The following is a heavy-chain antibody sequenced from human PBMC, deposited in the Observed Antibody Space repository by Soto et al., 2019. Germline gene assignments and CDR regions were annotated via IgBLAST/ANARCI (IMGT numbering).Heavy chain of an antibody. J-gene: IGHJ5*02. CDR2: IYHSGST. V-gene: IGHV4-59*01. Sequence: QVRLQESGPGLVKPSETLSLTCTVSGGSITNYYWSWIRQSPGKGLEWIGHIYHSGSTKYNPSLKSRVTISIGTSKNQFSLKLNSVTAADTAVYSCARDGSCSSTRCYEGNWFDPWGQGTLVTVSS. CDR3: ARDGSCSSTRCYEGNWFDP. CDR1: GGSITNYY. D-gene: IGHD2-2*01.